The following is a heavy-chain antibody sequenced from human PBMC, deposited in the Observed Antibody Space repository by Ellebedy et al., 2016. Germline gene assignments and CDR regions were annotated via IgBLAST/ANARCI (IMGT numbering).Heavy chain of an antibody. CDR1: GGSITYYY. D-gene: IGHD4-23*01. Sequence: SETLSLTCTVSGGSITYYYWSWIRQSPGKGLEWIGYIHYSGHTNYNPSLKSRVTISVDTSKNLFSLRLSTVTAADTAVYYCARDAWGGNTGQGDYWYFDLWGRGTLVTVSS. V-gene: IGHV4-59*01. J-gene: IGHJ2*01. CDR3: ARDAWGGNTGQGDYWYFDL. CDR2: IHYSGHT.